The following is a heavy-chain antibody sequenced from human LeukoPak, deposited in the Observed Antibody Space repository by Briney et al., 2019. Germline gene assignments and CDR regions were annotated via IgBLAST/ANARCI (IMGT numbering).Heavy chain of an antibody. Sequence: GGSLRLSCEASGFTFSSYEMNWVRQAPGKGLEWVSSISSSSSYINYADSVKGRFTISRDDAKNSLSLQMNSLRAEDAAVYYCARSGIKMVRGVIIKSPYHMDVWGKGTTVTVSS. CDR2: ISSSSSYI. CDR1: GFTFSSYE. D-gene: IGHD3-10*01. J-gene: IGHJ6*03. V-gene: IGHV3-21*01. CDR3: ARSGIKMVRGVIIKSPYHMDV.